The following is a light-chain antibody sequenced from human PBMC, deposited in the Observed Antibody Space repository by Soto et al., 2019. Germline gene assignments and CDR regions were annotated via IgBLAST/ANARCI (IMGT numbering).Light chain of an antibody. J-gene: IGKJ4*01. CDR2: DAS. V-gene: IGKV1-33*01. Sequence: DIQMTQSPSSLSASVGDRVTITCQASQDISTYLNWYQQKPGKAPKLLIYDASKLETGVPSRFSGSESGTDFTFTISSLQPEDIATYYCQQYDNFPVFGGGTKVEIK. CDR1: QDISTY. CDR3: QQYDNFPV.